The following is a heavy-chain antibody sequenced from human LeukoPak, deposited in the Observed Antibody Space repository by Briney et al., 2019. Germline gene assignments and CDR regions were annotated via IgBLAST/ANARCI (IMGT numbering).Heavy chain of an antibody. J-gene: IGHJ4*02. Sequence: GGSLRLSCAASGFTFSSYAMSWVRQAPGKGLEWVSAISGSGGSTYYADSVKGRFTISRDNSKNTLYLQMNSLRAEDTAVYYCAKDLGYYYGSGSYPYYFDYWGQGTLVTVCS. V-gene: IGHV3-23*01. D-gene: IGHD3-10*01. CDR2: ISGSGGST. CDR3: AKDLGYYYGSGSYPYYFDY. CDR1: GFTFSSYA.